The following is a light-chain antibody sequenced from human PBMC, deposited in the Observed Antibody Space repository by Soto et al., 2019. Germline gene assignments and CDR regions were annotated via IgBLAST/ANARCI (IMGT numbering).Light chain of an antibody. CDR2: GAS. J-gene: IGKJ1*01. Sequence: EVVMTQSPATLSVSPGERATLSCRASQSISSNLAWYQQKPGQPPRLLIYGASTRATGIPARFGGSGSGTEFTLTISSPQSEDFAVYYCQQYNNWPPWTFGQGTKVEIK. V-gene: IGKV3-15*01. CDR3: QQYNNWPPWT. CDR1: QSISSN.